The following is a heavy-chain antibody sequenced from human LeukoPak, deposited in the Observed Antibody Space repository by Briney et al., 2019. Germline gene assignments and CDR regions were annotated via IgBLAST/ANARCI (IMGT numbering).Heavy chain of an antibody. CDR3: ARARDHPYYYYYYMDV. Sequence: GESLKISRKGSGYSFTSYWIGWVRQMPGKGLEWMGIIYPGDSDTRYSPSFQGQVTISADKSISTAYLQWSSLKASDTAMYYCARARDHPYYYYYYMDVWGKGTTVTVSS. V-gene: IGHV5-51*01. D-gene: IGHD1-14*01. CDR1: GYSFTSYW. CDR2: IYPGDSDT. J-gene: IGHJ6*03.